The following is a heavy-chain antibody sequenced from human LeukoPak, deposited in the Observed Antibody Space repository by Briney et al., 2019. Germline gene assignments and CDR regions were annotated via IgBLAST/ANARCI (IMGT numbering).Heavy chain of an antibody. J-gene: IGHJ4*02. CDR2: TSWNSGSI. CDR3: AKERGEYDSSGYNYYFDY. V-gene: IGHV3-9*01. D-gene: IGHD3-22*01. Sequence: GGSLRLSCAASGFTFDDYAMHWVRQAPGKGLEWVSGTSWNSGSIGYADSVKGRFTISRDNAKNSLYLQMNSLRAEDTALYYCAKERGEYDSSGYNYYFDYWGQGTLVTVSS. CDR1: GFTFDDYA.